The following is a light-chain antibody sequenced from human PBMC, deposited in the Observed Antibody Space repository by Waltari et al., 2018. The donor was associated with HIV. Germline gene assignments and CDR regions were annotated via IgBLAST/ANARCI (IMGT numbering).Light chain of an antibody. CDR1: GGSIASNF. J-gene: IGLJ3*02. V-gene: IGLV6-57*04. CDR3: QSFETGTWV. Sequence: NFMLTQPHSVSESPGKTVTISCTRSGGSIASNFVQWYQQRPGSAPTTVIYDNNKRPSGVPDRFSGSIDSSSNSASLTISGLKTEDEADYYCQSFETGTWVFGGETKLTVL. CDR2: DNN.